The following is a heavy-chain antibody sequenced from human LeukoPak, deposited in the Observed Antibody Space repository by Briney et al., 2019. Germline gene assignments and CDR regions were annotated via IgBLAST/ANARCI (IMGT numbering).Heavy chain of an antibody. CDR2: FDPEDGET. Sequence: GASVKVSCKVSGYTLTELSMHWVRQAPGKGLEWMGGFDPEDGETIYAQKFQGRVTMTRDTSTSTVYMELSSLRSEDTAVYYCARELAPMFRAEWIQLWLGYGMDVWGQGTTVTVSS. V-gene: IGHV1-24*01. CDR3: ARELAPMFRAEWIQLWLGYGMDV. D-gene: IGHD5-18*01. CDR1: GYTLTELS. J-gene: IGHJ6*02.